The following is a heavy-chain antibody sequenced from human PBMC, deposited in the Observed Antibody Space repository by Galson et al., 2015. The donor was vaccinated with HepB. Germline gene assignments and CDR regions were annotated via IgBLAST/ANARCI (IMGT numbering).Heavy chain of an antibody. V-gene: IGHV3-48*02. CDR3: AREILFTMVRGVIITEDKGTDAFDI. CDR1: GFTFSSYS. CDR2: ISSSSSTI. D-gene: IGHD3-10*01. J-gene: IGHJ3*02. Sequence: SLRLSCAASGFTFSSYSMNWVRQAPGKGLEWVSYISSSSSTIYYADSVKGRFTISRDNAKNSLYLQMNSLRDEDTAVYYCAREILFTMVRGVIITEDKGTDAFDIWGQGTMVTVSS.